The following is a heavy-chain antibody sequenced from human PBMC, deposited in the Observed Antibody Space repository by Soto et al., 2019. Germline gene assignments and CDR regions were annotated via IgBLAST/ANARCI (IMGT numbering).Heavy chain of an antibody. D-gene: IGHD3-22*01. CDR3: ARDITMIVVVKADDAFDI. Sequence: SLRLSCAASGFTFSSYAMSWVRQAPGKGLEWVSAISGSGGSTYYADSVKGRFTISRDNSKNTLYLQMNSLRAEDTAVYYCARDITMIVVVKADDAFDIWGQGTMVTVSS. V-gene: IGHV3-23*01. J-gene: IGHJ3*02. CDR2: ISGSGGST. CDR1: GFTFSSYA.